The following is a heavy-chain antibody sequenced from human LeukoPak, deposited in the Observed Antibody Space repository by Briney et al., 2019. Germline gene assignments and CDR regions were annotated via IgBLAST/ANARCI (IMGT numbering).Heavy chain of an antibody. Sequence: PGGSLRLSCAASGFTFSSYAMSWVRQAPGKGLEWVGVIYYSGSTNYNPSLKSRVTISIDMSKNQFSLKLSSVTAADTAVYYCARVRGPYYFDYWGQGTLVTVSS. CDR2: IYYSGST. J-gene: IGHJ4*02. CDR1: GFTFSSYA. CDR3: ARVRGPYYFDY. V-gene: IGHV4-59*01.